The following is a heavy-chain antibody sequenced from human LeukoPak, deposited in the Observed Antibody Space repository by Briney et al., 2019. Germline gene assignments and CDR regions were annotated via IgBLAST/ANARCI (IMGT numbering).Heavy chain of an antibody. CDR3: ARSYGFVDY. CDR2: TYYRSKWYN. CDR1: GDSVSINSAA. D-gene: IGHD3-10*01. Sequence: SQTLSLTFAISGDSVSINSAAWNWLRQSPSRGLEWLGRTYYRSKWYNDYAVSVKSRITINPDTSKNQFSLQLNSVTPEDTAVYYCARSYGFVDYWGQGTLVTVSS. V-gene: IGHV6-1*01. J-gene: IGHJ4*02.